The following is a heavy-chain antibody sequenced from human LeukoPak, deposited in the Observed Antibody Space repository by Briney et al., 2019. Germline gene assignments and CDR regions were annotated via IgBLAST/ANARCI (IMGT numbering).Heavy chain of an antibody. J-gene: IGHJ4*02. CDR1: GFTFSSYA. Sequence: GALRLSCAVSGFTFSSYALHWVRQAPGKGLEWVAVISHDGSTKYYADSVKGRFTISRDYFKNTLYLQMSSLRAEDTALYYCARAVSLHRILLPDYWGQGTLVTVSS. CDR2: ISHDGSTK. D-gene: IGHD5-18*01. CDR3: ARAVSLHRILLPDY. V-gene: IGHV3-30-3*01.